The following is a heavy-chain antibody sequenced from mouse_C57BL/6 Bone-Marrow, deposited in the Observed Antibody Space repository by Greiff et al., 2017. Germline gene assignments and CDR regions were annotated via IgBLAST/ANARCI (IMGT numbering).Heavy chain of an antibody. CDR3: ARIDGYFAYYAMDY. CDR2: IYPGSGST. V-gene: IGHV1-55*01. Sequence: QVQLQQPGAELVKPGASVKMSCKASGYTFTSYWITWVKQRPGPGLEWIGDIYPGSGSTNYNEKFKSKATLTVDKSSSTAYMQLSSLTSEDAAVYYCARIDGYFAYYAMDYWGQGTSVTVSS. D-gene: IGHD2-3*01. CDR1: GYTFTSYW. J-gene: IGHJ4*01.